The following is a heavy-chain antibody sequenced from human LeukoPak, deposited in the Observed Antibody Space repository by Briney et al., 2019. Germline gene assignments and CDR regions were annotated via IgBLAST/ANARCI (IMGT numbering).Heavy chain of an antibody. CDR1: GFTFSSYW. J-gene: IGHJ4*02. Sequence: GGSLRLSCAASGFTFSSYWMSWVRQAPGKGLEWVANIKQDGSEKYYVDSVKGRFTISRDNAKNSLYLQMNSLRAEDTAVYYCARSRIAAAGTDFDYWGQGTLVTVSS. D-gene: IGHD6-13*01. V-gene: IGHV3-7*01. CDR2: IKQDGSEK. CDR3: ARSRIAAAGTDFDY.